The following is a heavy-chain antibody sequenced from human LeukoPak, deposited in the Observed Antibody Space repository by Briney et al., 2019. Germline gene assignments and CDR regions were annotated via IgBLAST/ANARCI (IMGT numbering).Heavy chain of an antibody. CDR3: RDTFDI. J-gene: IGHJ3*02. V-gene: IGHV3-48*01. CDR1: GFTFSDYS. Sequence: PGGSLRLSCAASGFTFSDYSMNWVRQAPGKGLEWVSYISSSSSTMYYADSVKGRFTISRDNAKNSLYLQMNSLRADDTAVCQARDTFDIWGQGTMVTVSS. CDR2: ISSSSSTM.